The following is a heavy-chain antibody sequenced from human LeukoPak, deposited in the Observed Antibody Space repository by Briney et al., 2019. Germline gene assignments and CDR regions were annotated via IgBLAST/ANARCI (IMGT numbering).Heavy chain of an antibody. V-gene: IGHV3-21*01. D-gene: IGHD3-3*01. CDR1: GFDFSSYS. CDR3: ASGYYTGWLDY. J-gene: IGHJ4*02. CDR2: ISASSSYI. Sequence: GGSLRLSCAASGFDFSSYSMNWVRQAPGKGLEWVSTISASSSYIDYADSVKGRFTISRDNAKNSLYLQMNSLRAEDTAVYYCASGYYTGWLDYWGQGTLVTVSS.